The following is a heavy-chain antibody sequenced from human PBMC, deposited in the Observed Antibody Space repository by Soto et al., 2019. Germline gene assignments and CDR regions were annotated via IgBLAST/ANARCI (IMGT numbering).Heavy chain of an antibody. Sequence: QVQLQESGPGLVKSSETLSLTCTVSGGSVTSEHYYWNWIRQPPGKGLEWIGYFFYTGSTNYNPSRESRLTMSVDVSKNHFSLRLNSVTAADTAVYYCAGGTDGKTVAYWGQGALVTVSS. D-gene: IGHD6-19*01. CDR1: GGSVTSEHYY. V-gene: IGHV4-61*03. J-gene: IGHJ4*02. CDR3: AGGTDGKTVAY. CDR2: FFYTGST.